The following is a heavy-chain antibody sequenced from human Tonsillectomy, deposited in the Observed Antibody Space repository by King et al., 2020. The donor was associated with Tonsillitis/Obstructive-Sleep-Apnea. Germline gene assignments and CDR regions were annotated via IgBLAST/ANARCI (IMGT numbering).Heavy chain of an antibody. V-gene: IGHV1-2*02. CDR1: GYTFTGYY. D-gene: IGHD6-13*01. Sequence: QLVQSGAEAKRPGASVKVSCKASGYTFTGYYMHWVRQAPGQGLEWMGWINPNSGGTNYAQKFQGRVTMTRDTSISTAYMELSSLRSDDTAVYYCARAGRAAAGYGMDVWGQGTTVTVSS. J-gene: IGHJ6*02. CDR3: ARAGRAAAGYGMDV. CDR2: INPNSGGT.